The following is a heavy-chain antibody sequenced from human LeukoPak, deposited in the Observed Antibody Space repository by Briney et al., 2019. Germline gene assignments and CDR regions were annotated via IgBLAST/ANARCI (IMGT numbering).Heavy chain of an antibody. J-gene: IGHJ4*02. V-gene: IGHV5-10-1*01. CDR3: ARLLRDYCSGGSCYSKGDY. D-gene: IGHD2-15*01. CDR1: GYSFTSYW. Sequence: GESLKISCKGSGYSFTSYWTSWVRQMPGKGLEWMGRIDPSDSYTNYSPSFQGHVTISADKSISTAYLQWSSLKASDTAMYYCARLLRDYCSGGSCYSKGDYWGQGTLVTVSS. CDR2: IDPSDSYT.